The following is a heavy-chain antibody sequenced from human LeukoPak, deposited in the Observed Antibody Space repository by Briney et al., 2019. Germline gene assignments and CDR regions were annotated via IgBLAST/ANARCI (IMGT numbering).Heavy chain of an antibody. CDR3: ARASRYGLNWFDP. CDR1: GFTFDDYA. V-gene: IGHV3-9*01. D-gene: IGHD3-10*01. Sequence: GGSLRLSCAASGFTFDDYAMHWVRQAPGKGLEWVSGISWNSGSIGYADSVKGRFTISRDNAKNSLYLQMNSLRAEDTAVYYCARASRYGLNWFDPWGQGTLVTVSS. CDR2: ISWNSGSI. J-gene: IGHJ5*02.